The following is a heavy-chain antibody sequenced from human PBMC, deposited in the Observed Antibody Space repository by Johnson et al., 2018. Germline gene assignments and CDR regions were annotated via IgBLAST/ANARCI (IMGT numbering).Heavy chain of an antibody. D-gene: IGHD3-22*01. CDR1: GFTFSSYS. CDR3: ARASDDRDAFDI. V-gene: IGHV3-21*01. Sequence: VQLVESGGGLVKPGGSLRLSCAASGFTFSSYSMNWVRQAPGKGLEWVSSISSSSSYIYYADSVKGRFTISRDNAKNSKYLQMNSLRAEDTAVYYCARASDDRDAFDIWGQGTMVTVSS. J-gene: IGHJ3*02. CDR2: ISSSSSYI.